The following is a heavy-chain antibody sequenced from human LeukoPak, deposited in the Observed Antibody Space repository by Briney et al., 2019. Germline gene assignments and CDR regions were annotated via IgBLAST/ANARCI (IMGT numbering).Heavy chain of an antibody. J-gene: IGHJ4*02. CDR3: VRDRAYFDSSGFYNLDY. D-gene: IGHD3-22*01. V-gene: IGHV3-7*01. CDR2: IKQDGSEK. CDR1: GFTFSDYW. Sequence: GGSLRLSCASSGFTFSDYWMSWVRQAPGKGLEWVANIKQDGSEKYYVDSVRGRFTISRDNAKNSLYLQMNSLRAEDTAVYYCVRDRAYFDSSGFYNLDYWGQGTLVTVSS.